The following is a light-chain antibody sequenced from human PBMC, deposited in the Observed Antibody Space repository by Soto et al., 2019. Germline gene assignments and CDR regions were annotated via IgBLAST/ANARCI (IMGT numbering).Light chain of an antibody. CDR1: QSIPSGY. J-gene: IGKJ4*01. CDR3: QQYGSSPLT. CDR2: SAS. Sequence: EIVLTQSPGTLSLSPGQGATLSCRASQSIPSGYLDWYRQKPGQAPRLLIYSASSRATGIPDRFSGSGSGTDFTLTISRLEPEDFAVYYCQQYGSSPLTFGGGTKVEIK. V-gene: IGKV3-20*01.